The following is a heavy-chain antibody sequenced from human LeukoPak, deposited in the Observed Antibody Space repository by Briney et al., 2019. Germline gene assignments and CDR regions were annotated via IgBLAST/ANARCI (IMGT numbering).Heavy chain of an antibody. Sequence: GASVKVSCKASGYTFTSYGISWVRQAPGQGLEWMGWISAYNGNTNYAQKLQGRVTMTTDTSTSTAYMELRSLRSDDTAVYYCASSGHPFRRSYNWFDPWGQGTLVTVSS. J-gene: IGHJ5*02. V-gene: IGHV1-18*01. D-gene: IGHD3-10*01. CDR3: ASSGHPFRRSYNWFDP. CDR1: GYTFTSYG. CDR2: ISAYNGNT.